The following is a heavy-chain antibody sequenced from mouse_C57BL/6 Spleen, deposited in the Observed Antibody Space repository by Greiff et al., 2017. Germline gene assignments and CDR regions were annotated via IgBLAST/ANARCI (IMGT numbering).Heavy chain of an antibody. CDR2: ISAGGSYT. Sequence: EVMLVESGGGLVKPGGSLKLSCAASGFTFSSYAMSWVRQTPEKRLEWVATISAGGSYTYYPDNVTGRFTISRDNAKNNLYLQMSHLKSEDTAMYYCAREGTTVGAPDVWGTGTTVTVSS. CDR3: AREGTTVGAPDV. V-gene: IGHV5-4*01. CDR1: GFTFSSYA. D-gene: IGHD1-1*01. J-gene: IGHJ1*03.